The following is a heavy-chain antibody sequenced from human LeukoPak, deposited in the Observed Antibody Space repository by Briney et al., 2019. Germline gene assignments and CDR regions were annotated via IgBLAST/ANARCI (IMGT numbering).Heavy chain of an antibody. CDR3: AREDLWFGELLQEYYFDH. CDR2: IIPILGIA. CDR1: GGTFSSYA. Sequence: SVKVSCKASGGTFSSYAISWVRQAPGQGLEWMGRIIPILGIANYAQKFQGRVTITADKSTSTAYMGLSSLRSEDTAVYYCAREDLWFGELLQEYYFDHWGQGTLVTVSS. D-gene: IGHD3-10*01. J-gene: IGHJ4*02. V-gene: IGHV1-69*04.